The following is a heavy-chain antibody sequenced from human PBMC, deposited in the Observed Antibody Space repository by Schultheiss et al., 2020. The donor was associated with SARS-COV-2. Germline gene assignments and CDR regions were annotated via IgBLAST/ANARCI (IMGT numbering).Heavy chain of an antibody. CDR2: IGTAGDT. CDR1: GFTFSSYD. V-gene: IGHV3-13*03. J-gene: IGHJ4*02. D-gene: IGHD6-6*01. CDR3: AKGRSSSPSSAFDY. Sequence: GGSLRLSCAACGFTFSSYDMHWVRQATGKGLEWVSAIGTAGDTYYPGSVKGQFTISRENAKNSLYLQMNSLRAGDTAVYYCAKGRSSSPSSAFDYWGQGTLVTVSS.